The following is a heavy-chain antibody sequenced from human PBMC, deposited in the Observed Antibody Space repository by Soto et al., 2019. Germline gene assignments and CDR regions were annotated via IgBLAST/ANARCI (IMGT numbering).Heavy chain of an antibody. Sequence: QVQLQESGPGLVKPAETLSLTCTVSGGSLSSYYWTWIRQPPGKGLEWIGYIYYSGNTNYNPSLNSRVTISVDTPKNPFSLTLGSVTAAHTAVQYWAKRPRADYGGTFAPWGQGTLVTVSS. J-gene: IGHJ5*02. CDR3: AKRPRADYGGTFAP. CDR2: IYYSGNT. CDR1: GGSLSSYY. D-gene: IGHD4-17*01. V-gene: IGHV4-59*01.